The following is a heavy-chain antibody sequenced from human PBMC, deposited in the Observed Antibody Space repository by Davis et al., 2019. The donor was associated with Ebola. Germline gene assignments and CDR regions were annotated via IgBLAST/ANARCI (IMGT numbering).Heavy chain of an antibody. D-gene: IGHD2/OR15-2a*01. CDR1: GVTFRNSA. J-gene: IGHJ6*02. Sequence: SVKVSCKASGVTFRNSAFCWVRQAPGQGLEWMGGIVPMFRSPRYAPRFQGRVTISADVSATTVYMELSSLTSDDTAVYYCARIRKYFERYAMDVWGQGTTVTVSS. CDR3: ARIRKYFERYAMDV. CDR2: IVPMFRSP. V-gene: IGHV1-69*13.